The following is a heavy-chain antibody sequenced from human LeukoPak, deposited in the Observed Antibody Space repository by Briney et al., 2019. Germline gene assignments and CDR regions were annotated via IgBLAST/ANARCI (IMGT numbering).Heavy chain of an antibody. CDR2: IYSGGST. D-gene: IGHD3-22*01. J-gene: IGHJ6*03. V-gene: IGHV3-53*01. CDR3: AKDGPYYYDSSGYYAAYYMDV. Sequence: GGSLRLSCAASEFSVGSNYMTWVRQAPGKGLEWVSLIYSGGSTYYADSVKGRFTISRDNSKNTLYLQMNSLRAEDTAVYYCAKDGPYYYDSSGYYAAYYMDVWGKGTTVTVSS. CDR1: EFSVGSNY.